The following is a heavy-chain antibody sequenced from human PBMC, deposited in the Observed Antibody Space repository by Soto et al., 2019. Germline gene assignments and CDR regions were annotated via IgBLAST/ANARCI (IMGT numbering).Heavy chain of an antibody. CDR2: IYYSGST. CDR1: GGSISSSSYY. V-gene: IGHV4-39*01. J-gene: IGHJ4*02. Sequence: SETLSLTCTVSGGSISSSSYYWGWIRQPPGKGLEWIGSIYYSGSTYYNPSLKSRVTISVDTSKNQFSLRLSSVTAADTAVYYCARQARTSWAREFDYWGQGTLVTVSS. CDR3: ARQARTSWAREFDY. D-gene: IGHD2-2*01.